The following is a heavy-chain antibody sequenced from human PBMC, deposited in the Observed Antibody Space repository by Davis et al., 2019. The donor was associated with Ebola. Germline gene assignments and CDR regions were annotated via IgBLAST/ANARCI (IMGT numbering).Heavy chain of an antibody. J-gene: IGHJ6*02. D-gene: IGHD3-9*01. CDR2: VDPKAGKT. V-gene: IGHV1-69-2*01. CDR1: GYSFSDYY. Sequence: AASVKVSCKGSGYSFSDYYMHWVQGAPGKGLEWVGLVDPKAGKTVYAEKFQDRVTITADRSTDTVYMELSSLRFEDAAVYYCTTLDILTAYVPYAMDVWGQGTTVTVS. CDR3: TTLDILTAYVPYAMDV.